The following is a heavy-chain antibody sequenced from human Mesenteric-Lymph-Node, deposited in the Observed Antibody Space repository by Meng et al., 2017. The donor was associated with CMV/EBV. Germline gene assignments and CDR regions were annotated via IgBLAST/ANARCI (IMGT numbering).Heavy chain of an antibody. CDR2: IYSAGSST. CDR1: GFTFDSYA. Sequence: GESLKISCAASGFTFDSYAMTWVRQAPGKGLEWVSVIYSAGSSTYYADSVKGRFTTSRDNSKSKLYLQINSLRAEDTAVYYCARDAYCTNGVCYGVDYWGQGTLVTVSS. V-gene: IGHV3-23*03. CDR3: ARDAYCTNGVCYGVDY. J-gene: IGHJ4*02. D-gene: IGHD2-8*01.